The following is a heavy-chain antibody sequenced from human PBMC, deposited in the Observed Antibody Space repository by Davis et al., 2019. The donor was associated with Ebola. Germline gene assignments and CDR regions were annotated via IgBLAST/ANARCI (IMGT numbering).Heavy chain of an antibody. CDR1: GFTVSSNY. CDR2: IYSGGST. J-gene: IGHJ2*01. D-gene: IGHD4-17*01. Sequence: PGGSLRLSCAASGFTVSSNYMSWVRQAPGKGLEWVSVIYSGGSTYYADSVKGRFTISRDNSKNTLYLQMNSLRAEDTAVYYCAFKAEDDYGDYRDWYFDLWGRGTLVTVSS. CDR3: AFKAEDDYGDYRDWYFDL. V-gene: IGHV3-53*01.